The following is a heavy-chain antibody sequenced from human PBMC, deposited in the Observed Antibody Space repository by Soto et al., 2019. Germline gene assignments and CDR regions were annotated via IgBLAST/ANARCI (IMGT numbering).Heavy chain of an antibody. Sequence: PSETLSLTCTVSGGSISSGDYYWSWIRQPPGKGLEWIGYIYYSGSTYYNPSLKSRVTTSVDTSKSQFSLKLSSVTAADTAVYYCARVADCSGGRCYFSVDYWGQGTLVTV. J-gene: IGHJ4*02. CDR2: IYYSGST. CDR1: GGSISSGDYY. D-gene: IGHD2-15*01. CDR3: ARVADCSGGRCYFSVDY. V-gene: IGHV4-30-4*01.